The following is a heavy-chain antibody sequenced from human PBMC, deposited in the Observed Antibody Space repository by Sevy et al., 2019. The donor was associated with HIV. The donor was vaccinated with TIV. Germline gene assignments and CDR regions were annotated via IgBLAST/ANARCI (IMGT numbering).Heavy chain of an antibody. CDR2: ISSSSSTI. D-gene: IGHD3-3*01. Sequence: GGSLRLSCAASGFTFSSYSMNWVRQAPGKGLEWVSYISSSSSTIYYADSVKGRFTISRDNAKNSLYLQMNSLRDEDKGVYYCARGIEDYEFWSGYYKPLAFDIWGQGTMVTVSS. J-gene: IGHJ3*02. CDR3: ARGIEDYEFWSGYYKPLAFDI. CDR1: GFTFSSYS. V-gene: IGHV3-48*02.